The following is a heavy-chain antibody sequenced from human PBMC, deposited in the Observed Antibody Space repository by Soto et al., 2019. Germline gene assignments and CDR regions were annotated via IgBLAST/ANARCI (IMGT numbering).Heavy chain of an antibody. CDR3: ARDLSMTTVTPFDY. V-gene: IGHV1-3*01. J-gene: IGHJ4*02. CDR1: GYTFTSYA. D-gene: IGHD4-17*01. CDR2: INAGNGNT. Sequence: ASVKVSCKASGYTFTSYAMHWVRQAPGQRLEWMGWINAGNGNTKYSQKFQGRVTITRDTSASTAYMELSSLRSEDTAVYYCARDLSMTTVTPFDYWGQGTLVTVSS.